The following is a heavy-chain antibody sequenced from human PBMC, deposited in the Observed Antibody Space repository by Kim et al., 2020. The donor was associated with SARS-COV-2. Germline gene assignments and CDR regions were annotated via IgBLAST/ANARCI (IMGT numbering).Heavy chain of an antibody. Sequence: GGSLRLSCAASGFTFSSYAMHWVRQAPGKGLEWVAVISYDGSNKYYADSVKGRFTISRDNSKNTLYLQMNSLRAEDTAVYYCARDSAGTFSYSYYGMDVWGQGTTVTVSS. CDR2: ISYDGSNK. J-gene: IGHJ6*02. D-gene: IGHD6-19*01. V-gene: IGHV3-30*04. CDR1: GFTFSSYA. CDR3: ARDSAGTFSYSYYGMDV.